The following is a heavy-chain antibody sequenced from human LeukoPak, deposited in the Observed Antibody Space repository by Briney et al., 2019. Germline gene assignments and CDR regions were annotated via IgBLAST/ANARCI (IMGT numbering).Heavy chain of an antibody. J-gene: IGHJ6*02. D-gene: IGHD4-17*01. Sequence: QAGGSLRLSCAASGFTFSSYWMSWVRQAPGKGLEWVSVIYSGGSTYYADSVKGRFTISRDNSKNTLYLQMNSLRAEDTAVYYCARDHYGDYEVGNYYYYGMDVWGQGTTVTVSS. CDR3: ARDHYGDYEVGNYYYYGMDV. V-gene: IGHV3-66*01. CDR1: GFTFSSYW. CDR2: IYSGGST.